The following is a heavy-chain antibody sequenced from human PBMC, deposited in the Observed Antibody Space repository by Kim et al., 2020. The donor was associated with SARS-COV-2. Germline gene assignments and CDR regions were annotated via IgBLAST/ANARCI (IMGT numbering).Heavy chain of an antibody. CDR2: IYTSGRT. J-gene: IGHJ1*01. V-gene: IGHV4-4*07. CDR1: GDSLSSDC. Sequence: SETLSLTCTVSGDSLSSDCWSWNRQPPGKGLEWVGRIYTSGRTNYNPSPQSRVTMSVDMTTNQTPLKLISVTATDAAADYYSSALGHCDHGTLFTVSS. CDR3: SSALGH. D-gene: IGHD3-16*02.